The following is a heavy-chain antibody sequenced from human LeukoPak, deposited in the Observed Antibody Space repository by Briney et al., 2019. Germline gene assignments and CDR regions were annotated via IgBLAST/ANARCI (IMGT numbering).Heavy chain of an antibody. CDR2: ISAYNGNT. CDR1: GYTFTSYG. J-gene: IGHJ3*02. V-gene: IGHV1-18*01. Sequence: GASVKVSCKASGYTFTSYGISWVRQAPGQGLEWMGWISAYNGNTNYAQKLQGRVTMTTDTSTSTAYMELRSLRSDDTAVDYRARESKWEPGDAFDIWGQGTMVTVSS. CDR3: ARESKWEPGDAFDI. D-gene: IGHD1-26*01.